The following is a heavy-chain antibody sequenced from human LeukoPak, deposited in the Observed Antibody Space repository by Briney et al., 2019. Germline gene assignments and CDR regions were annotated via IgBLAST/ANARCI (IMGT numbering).Heavy chain of an antibody. CDR3: TRGDYDSSGYTGGFDY. CDR2: ISWNSGSI. J-gene: IGHJ4*02. CDR1: GFMFDDYA. Sequence: GGSLRLSXAASGFMFDDYAMHWVRQAPGKGLEWVSGISWNSGSICYADSVKGRFTISRENAKNSLYLQMNSLRAEDMALYYCTRGDYDSSGYTGGFDYWGQGTLVTVSS. D-gene: IGHD3-22*01. V-gene: IGHV3-9*03.